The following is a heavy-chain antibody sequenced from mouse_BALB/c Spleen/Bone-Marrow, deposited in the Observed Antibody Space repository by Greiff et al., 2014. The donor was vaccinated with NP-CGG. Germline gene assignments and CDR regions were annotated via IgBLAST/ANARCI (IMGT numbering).Heavy chain of an antibody. J-gene: IGHJ2*01. Sequence: VQLQQSGAELVKPGASVKLSCKASGYTFTDYIIHWIKQRSGQGLEWIGWFYPGSGNIKYNEKFKDKATLTADKSSSTVYMELSRLTSEDTAVYFCTRHFYGGSYFDYWGQGTTLTVSS. V-gene: IGHV1-62-2*01. CDR2: FYPGSGNI. D-gene: IGHD1-1*01. CDR3: TRHFYGGSYFDY. CDR1: GYTFTDYI.